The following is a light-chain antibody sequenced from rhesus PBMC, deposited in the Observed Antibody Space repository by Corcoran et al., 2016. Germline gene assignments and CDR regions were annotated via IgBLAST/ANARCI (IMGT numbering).Light chain of an antibody. CDR3: QHNYGSPFT. CDR1: ENVNNY. CDR2: KTS. J-gene: IGKJ3*01. V-gene: IGKV1-74*01. Sequence: DIQMTQSPSTLSASVGDRVTIPCRASENVNNYLNWYQTKPGKAPKHQIYKTSTLQNGVPSRLRGSGSVTDYTFTISSRQSEYSATNPYQHNYGSPFTFDPGTKLDIK.